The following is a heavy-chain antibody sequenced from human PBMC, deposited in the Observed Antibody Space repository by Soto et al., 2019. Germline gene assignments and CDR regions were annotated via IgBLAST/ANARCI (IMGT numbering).Heavy chain of an antibody. J-gene: IGHJ6*02. CDR2: INSDGSST. V-gene: IGHV3-74*01. CDR3: ARRGEADFWSGHYHYYYGMDV. CDR1: GFTFSSYW. Sequence: EVQLVESGGGLVQPGGSLRLSCAASGFTFSSYWMHWVRQAPGKGLVWVSRINSDGSSTSYADSVKGRFTISRDNAKNTLYLQMNSLRAEDTAVYYCARRGEADFWSGHYHYYYGMDVWGQGTTVTVSS. D-gene: IGHD3-3*01.